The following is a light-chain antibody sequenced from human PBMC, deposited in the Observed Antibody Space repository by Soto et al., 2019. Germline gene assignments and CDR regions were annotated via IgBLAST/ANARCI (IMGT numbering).Light chain of an antibody. J-gene: IGKJ5*01. CDR1: HNIKAY. CDR3: QHRSSWPPG. CDR2: DSS. V-gene: IGKV3-11*01. Sequence: VVLTQSPATRSLSQGGRATLSCRASHNIKAYLAWYQQRPGHVPRLLIYDSSKRATGVPARFSGRGSGTDFPLTISDLAPDDFAVYYCQHRSSWPPGFGQGTRLEI.